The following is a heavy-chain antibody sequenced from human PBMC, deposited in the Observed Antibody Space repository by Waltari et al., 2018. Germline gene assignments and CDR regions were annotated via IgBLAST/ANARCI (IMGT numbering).Heavy chain of an antibody. Sequence: EVQLLESGGGLVQPGGSLRLSCAASGFTFSSYAMSWVRQAPGKGLEWVAAMRGSGGRKYYAASGKGRFTISRDNSKNTLYLQMNSLRAEDTAVYYGARNRDIVVVPSTDYYYYMDVWGKGTTVTISS. CDR1: GFTFSSYA. CDR3: ARNRDIVVVPSTDYYYYMDV. J-gene: IGHJ6*03. D-gene: IGHD2-2*01. CDR2: MRGSGGRK. V-gene: IGHV3-23*01.